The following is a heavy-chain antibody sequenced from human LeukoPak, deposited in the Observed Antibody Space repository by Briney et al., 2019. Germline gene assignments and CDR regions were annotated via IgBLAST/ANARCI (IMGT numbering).Heavy chain of an antibody. Sequence: PGGSLRLSCAASGSSFSTYVMHWVRQAPGRGLEWVALIWNAGTNTYYADSVKGRFTISRDNSKNTLYLQMNSLRAEDTAVYYCAGDTPPGRDYYFDSWGQGTLVIVSS. CDR3: AGDTPPGRDYYFDS. D-gene: IGHD1-26*01. CDR2: IWNAGTNT. J-gene: IGHJ4*02. V-gene: IGHV3-33*01. CDR1: GSSFSTYV.